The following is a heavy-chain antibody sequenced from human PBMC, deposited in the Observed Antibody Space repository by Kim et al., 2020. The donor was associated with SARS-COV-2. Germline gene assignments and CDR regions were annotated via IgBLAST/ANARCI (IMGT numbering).Heavy chain of an antibody. CDR3: ARQRIVGSNYYFDF. V-gene: IGHV5-51*01. J-gene: IGHJ4*02. CDR2: IYPGDSDT. Sequence: GESLKISCKGSGYSFASYWIGWVRQTPDKGLEWMGIIYPGDSDTRYSPSFQGQVTISADKSISTAYLQWSSLEASDTAMYYCARQRIVGSNYYFDFWGQGALVTVSS. CDR1: GYSFASYW. D-gene: IGHD1-26*01.